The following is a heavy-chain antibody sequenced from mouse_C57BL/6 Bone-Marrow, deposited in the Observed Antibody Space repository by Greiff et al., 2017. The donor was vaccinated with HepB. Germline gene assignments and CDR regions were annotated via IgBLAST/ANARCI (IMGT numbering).Heavy chain of an antibody. CDR1: GFNIKNTY. V-gene: IGHV14-3*01. CDR2: IDPANGNT. CDR3: ARDYYGSYYAMDY. Sequence: EVQLVESVAELVRPGASVKLSCTASGFNIKNTYMHWVKQRPEQGLEWIGRIDPANGNTKYAPKFQGKATITADTSSNTAYLQLSSLTSEDTAIYYCARDYYGSYYAMDYWGQGTSVTVSS. D-gene: IGHD1-1*01. J-gene: IGHJ4*01.